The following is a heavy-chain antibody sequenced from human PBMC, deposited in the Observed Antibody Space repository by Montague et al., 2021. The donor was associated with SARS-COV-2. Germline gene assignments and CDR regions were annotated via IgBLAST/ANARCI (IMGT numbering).Heavy chain of an antibody. J-gene: IGHJ5*02. V-gene: IGHV4-59*11. Sequence: SETLSLTCTVSGGSISSHFWSFIRQPPGKGLEWIGYINSNGGTNDNPSLRSRLTMSVDSSKNQFSLHLRSMTPADTAVYFCARATSVRGAGSWFDTWGQGILVTVSS. CDR1: GGSISSHF. CDR2: INSNGGT. CDR3: ARATSVRGAGSWFDT. D-gene: IGHD3-10*01.